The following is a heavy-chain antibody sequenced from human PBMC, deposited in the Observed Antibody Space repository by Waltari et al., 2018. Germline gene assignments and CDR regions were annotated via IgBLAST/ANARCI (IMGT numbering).Heavy chain of an antibody. CDR2: VNPSSGAT. CDR3: ARNKGKTISTRRAFRLDP. V-gene: IGHV1-2*02. Sequence: QVQLVQSGAEVKKPGASVKVSCKSSGYSFSDYSINWVRQAPGQGLEWMGWVNPSSGATTYSQKFQARVTMTRDRATNTAYMDLRGLTPDDTAVYFCARNKGKTISTRRAFRLDPWGQGTLVSVSS. CDR1: GYSFSDYS. J-gene: IGHJ5*02. D-gene: IGHD1-1*01.